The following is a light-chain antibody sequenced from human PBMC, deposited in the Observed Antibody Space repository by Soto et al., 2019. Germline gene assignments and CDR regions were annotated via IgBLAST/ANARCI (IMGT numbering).Light chain of an antibody. J-gene: IGKJ5*01. CDR3: QQYNDWPIT. CDR1: QSVSGD. V-gene: IGKV3-15*01. Sequence: EIVLTQSPATLSVSPGERATLSCRAGQSVSGDLAWYHHKPGQPPRLLIYDASARALDTPARFAGSGSGTEFTLTISSLQSEDFAVYFCQQYNDWPITFGQGTRLEIK. CDR2: DAS.